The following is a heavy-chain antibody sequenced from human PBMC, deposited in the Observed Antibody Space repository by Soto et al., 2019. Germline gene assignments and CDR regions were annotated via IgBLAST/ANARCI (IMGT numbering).Heavy chain of an antibody. J-gene: IGHJ4*02. Sequence: VKVSCKASGYTFTRYAIQWVRQAPGQRLEWMGWIEAGNGNTKYSQKFQDRVTITRDTSASTAYMDLTSLRFEDTPVYCCVREQDPMPTSSFDFWGEGTVVPVS. D-gene: IGHD2-2*01. CDR2: IEAGNGNT. CDR1: GYTFTRYA. V-gene: IGHV1-3*01. CDR3: VREQDPMPTSSFDF.